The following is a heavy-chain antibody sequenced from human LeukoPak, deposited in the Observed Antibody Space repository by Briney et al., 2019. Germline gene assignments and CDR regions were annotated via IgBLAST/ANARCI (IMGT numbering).Heavy chain of an antibody. CDR1: GGSIGSDS. CDR2: IYYSGST. CDR3: ARVGAVAGTDYYFDY. V-gene: IGHV4-59*01. Sequence: PSETLSLTCTVSGGSIGSDSWNWIRRAPGKRLEWIGNIYYSGSTNYNPSLKSRVTISVDTSKNQFSLRLTSVTAADTAVYYCARVGAVAGTDYYFDYWGQGTLVTVSS. J-gene: IGHJ4*02. D-gene: IGHD6-19*01.